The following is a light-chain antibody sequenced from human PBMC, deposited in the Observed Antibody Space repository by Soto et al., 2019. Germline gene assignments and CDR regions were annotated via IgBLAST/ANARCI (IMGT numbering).Light chain of an antibody. CDR3: QQSDTFPAT. J-gene: IGKJ4*01. CDR1: QGIRSW. V-gene: IGKV1D-12*01. CDR2: AAS. Sequence: DIQMPQSPSSVSASVGDIVTITCRASQGIRSWLAWYQQRPGKAPKLLISAASSLQNAVPSRFSGSGSGTDFTLTISSLQPDDFATYYCQQSDTFPATFGGGTKVEIK.